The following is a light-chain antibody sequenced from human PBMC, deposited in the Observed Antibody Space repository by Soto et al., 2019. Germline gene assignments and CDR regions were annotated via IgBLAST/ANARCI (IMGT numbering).Light chain of an antibody. V-gene: IGLV2-14*01. CDR3: SSYTSSSTPYV. CDR2: DVS. J-gene: IGLJ1*01. CDR1: SSDVGAYDL. Sequence: QSVLSQPASVSGSPGQSVTISCTGTSSDVGAYDLVCWYQQHPGKAPKLMIYDVSNRPSGVSNRFSGSKSGNTASLTISGLQADDEADYYCSSYTSSSTPYVFGTGTKLTVL.